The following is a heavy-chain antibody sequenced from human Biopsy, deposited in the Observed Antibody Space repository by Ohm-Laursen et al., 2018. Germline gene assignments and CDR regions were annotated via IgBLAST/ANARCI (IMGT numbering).Heavy chain of an antibody. V-gene: IGHV1-69*05. Sequence: SSVKVSCKTSGYSFNIYGITWVRQAPGQGLEWMGEINSMFGTTNYAQTFQGRVTITTDESTSTAYMEVSSLRSEDTAVYYCAKRGVERGRPLAYWGQGTLVTVSS. CDR2: INSMFGTT. CDR3: AKRGVERGRPLAY. D-gene: IGHD1-1*01. CDR1: GYSFNIYG. J-gene: IGHJ4*02.